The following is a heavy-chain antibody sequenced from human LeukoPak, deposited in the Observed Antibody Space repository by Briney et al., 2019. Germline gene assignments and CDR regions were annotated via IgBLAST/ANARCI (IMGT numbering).Heavy chain of an antibody. CDR2: IIPIFGTA. D-gene: IGHD6-13*01. CDR1: GGTFSSYA. J-gene: IGHJ6*04. V-gene: IGHV1-69*06. CDR3: ARVIAAAGTPDYYYGMDV. Sequence: ASVKVSCKASGGTFSSYAISWVRQAPGQGLERMGGIIPIFGTANYAQKFQGRVTITADKSTSTAYMELSSLRSEDTAVYYCARVIAAAGTPDYYYGMDVWGKGTTVTVSS.